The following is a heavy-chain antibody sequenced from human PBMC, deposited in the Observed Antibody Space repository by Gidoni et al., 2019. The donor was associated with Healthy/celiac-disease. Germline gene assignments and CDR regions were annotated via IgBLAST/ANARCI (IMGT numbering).Heavy chain of an antibody. J-gene: IGHJ4*02. V-gene: IGHV1-69*01. CDR1: GGTFSSYA. D-gene: IGHD2-15*01. CDR3: ARDHDPIGYCSGGSCYEGPDY. Sequence: QVQLVQSGAEVKKPGSSVKVSCKASGGTFSSYAISWVRQAPGQGLEWMGGIIPIFGTANYAQKFQGRVTITADESTSTAYMELSSLRSEYTAVYYCARDHDPIGYCSGGSCYEGPDYWGQGTLVTVSS. CDR2: IIPIFGTA.